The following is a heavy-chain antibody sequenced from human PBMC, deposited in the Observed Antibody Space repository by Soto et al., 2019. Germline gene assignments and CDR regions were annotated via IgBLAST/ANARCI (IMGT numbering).Heavy chain of an antibody. D-gene: IGHD3-16*01. CDR2: IYRGLSV. CDR1: SGSFSGYY. V-gene: IGHV4-34*01. CDR3: ARHGGYYFDY. J-gene: IGHJ4*02. Sequence: SETLSLTCAVYSGSFSGYYWSWIRQPPGKGLEWIGEIYRGLSVVYNPSLESRVTISGDSSKNQFSLKLSSVTAADTAVYYCARHGGYYFDYWGQGTLVTVSS.